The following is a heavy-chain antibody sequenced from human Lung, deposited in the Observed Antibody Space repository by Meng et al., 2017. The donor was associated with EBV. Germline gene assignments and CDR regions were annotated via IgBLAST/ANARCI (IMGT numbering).Heavy chain of an antibody. V-gene: IGHV1-46*01. Sequence: QGQLVQSGAEVKKPGASVKVSCKASGYTLTNYYMHWVRQAPGQGLEWMGVINPSGGSTNYAQKFQGRLTMTRDTSTSTVYMELSSLRSEDTAVYYCARGDGGNGSDYWGQGTLVTVSS. D-gene: IGHD4-23*01. CDR2: INPSGGST. J-gene: IGHJ4*02. CDR1: GYTLTNYY. CDR3: ARGDGGNGSDY.